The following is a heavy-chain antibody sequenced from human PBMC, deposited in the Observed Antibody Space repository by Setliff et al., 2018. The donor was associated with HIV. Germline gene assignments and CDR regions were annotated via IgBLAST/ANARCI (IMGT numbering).Heavy chain of an antibody. J-gene: IGHJ3*02. CDR3: ARDRGVYCRSTNCYSPVDAFDI. V-gene: IGHV1-18*01. CDR2: ISTYNGNT. CDR1: GYSFTNYD. Sequence: GASVKVSCKASGYSFTNYDINWVRQATGQGLEWVGWISTYNGNTNYAQKFQGRVTMTTDTSTSTAYMELRSLRSDDTAVYYCARDRGVYCRSTNCYSPVDAFDIWGQGTMVTVSS. D-gene: IGHD2-2*01.